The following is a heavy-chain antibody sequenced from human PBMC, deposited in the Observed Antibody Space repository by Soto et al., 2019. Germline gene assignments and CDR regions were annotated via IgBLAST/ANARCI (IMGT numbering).Heavy chain of an antibody. CDR2: TYFSGAT. V-gene: IGHV4-39*01. CDR3: AAEIASAGHY. J-gene: IGHJ4*02. Sequence: QLQLQESGPGLVRPSDTLSLTCTVSSGSISSSTYHWAWIRQAPGKGLEWIGSTYFSGATYYSPSLKTRVTLFVDTSQNLFSLKLSSVTAADTAVYYCAAEIASAGHYWGQGILVTVSS. D-gene: IGHD6-13*01. CDR1: SGSISSSTYH.